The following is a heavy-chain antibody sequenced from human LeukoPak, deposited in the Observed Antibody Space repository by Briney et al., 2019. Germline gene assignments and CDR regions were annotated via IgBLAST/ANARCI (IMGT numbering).Heavy chain of an antibody. CDR3: ARDFLGYSPYYRIPYYYYGMDV. J-gene: IGHJ6*02. V-gene: IGHV4-4*02. D-gene: IGHD1-26*01. CDR2: IYHSGST. Sequence: PSETLSLTCAVSGGSISSSNWWSWVRQPPGKGLEWIGEIYHSGSTNYNPSLKSRVTISVDKSKNQFSLKLSSVTAADTAVCYCARDFLGYSPYYRIPYYYYGMDVWGQGTTVTVSS. CDR1: GGSISSSNW.